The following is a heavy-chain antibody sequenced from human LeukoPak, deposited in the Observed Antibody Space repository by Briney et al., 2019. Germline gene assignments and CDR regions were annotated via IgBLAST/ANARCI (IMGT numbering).Heavy chain of an antibody. Sequence: PGGSLRLSCAASGSTVSSNYMSWVRQAPGKGLEWVSVIYSGGSTYYADSVKGRFTISRDNSKNTLYLQMNSLRAEDTAVYYCARDPSYDSSGYYFDYWGQGTLVTVSS. CDR2: IYSGGST. D-gene: IGHD3-22*01. CDR3: ARDPSYDSSGYYFDY. J-gene: IGHJ4*02. CDR1: GSTVSSNY. V-gene: IGHV3-53*01.